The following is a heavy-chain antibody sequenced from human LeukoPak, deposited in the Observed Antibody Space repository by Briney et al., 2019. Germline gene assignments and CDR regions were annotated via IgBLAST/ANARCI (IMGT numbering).Heavy chain of an antibody. J-gene: IGHJ4*02. Sequence: ASVKVSCKASGYTSTGYYMHWVRQAPGQGLEWMGWINPNSGDTNYAQKFKGRVTMTRDTSISTAYMDLSRLTSDDTAVYYCARDESGYDYGPFDYWGQGTLVTVSS. D-gene: IGHD5-12*01. CDR1: GYTSTGYY. V-gene: IGHV1-2*02. CDR2: INPNSGDT. CDR3: ARDESGYDYGPFDY.